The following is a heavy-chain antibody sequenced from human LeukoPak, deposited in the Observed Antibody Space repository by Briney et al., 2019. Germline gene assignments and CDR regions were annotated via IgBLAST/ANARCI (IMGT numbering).Heavy chain of an antibody. Sequence: SETLSLTCTVSGGSISSGSYYWSWIRQPAGKGPEWIGRIYTSGSTNYNPSLKSRVTISVDTSKNQFSLKLSSVTAADTAVYYCARAAAVLWFGELLNPYYYYMDVWGKGTTVTVSS. D-gene: IGHD3-10*01. CDR2: IYTSGST. CDR1: GGSISSGSYY. V-gene: IGHV4-61*02. CDR3: ARAAAVLWFGELLNPYYYYMDV. J-gene: IGHJ6*03.